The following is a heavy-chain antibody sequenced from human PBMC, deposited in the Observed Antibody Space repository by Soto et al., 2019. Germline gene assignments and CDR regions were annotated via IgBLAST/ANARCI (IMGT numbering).Heavy chain of an antibody. Sequence: GGSLRLSCAASGFTFSNYGIHWVRQAPGKGLERVAVLSYDGDNKYYADSVKGRFTISRDNSKNTLYLQMNSLSAEDTAVYYCAKDRVATSYFYGMDAWGQGTTVTISS. D-gene: IGHD5-12*01. CDR2: LSYDGDNK. J-gene: IGHJ6*02. CDR1: GFTFSNYG. CDR3: AKDRVATSYFYGMDA. V-gene: IGHV3-30*18.